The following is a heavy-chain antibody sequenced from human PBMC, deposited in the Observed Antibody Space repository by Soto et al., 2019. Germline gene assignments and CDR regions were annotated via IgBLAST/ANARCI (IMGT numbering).Heavy chain of an antibody. CDR2: IYYSGST. D-gene: IGHD3-10*01. V-gene: IGHV4-59*05. Sequence: SETLSLTCTVSGGSISSYYWSWIRQPPGKGLEWIGSIYYSGSTYYNPSLKSRVTISVDTSKNQFSLKLSSVTAADTAVYYCAFQGSYSITYYYYGMDVWGQGTTVTVSS. CDR3: AFQGSYSITYYYYGMDV. CDR1: GGSISSYY. J-gene: IGHJ6*02.